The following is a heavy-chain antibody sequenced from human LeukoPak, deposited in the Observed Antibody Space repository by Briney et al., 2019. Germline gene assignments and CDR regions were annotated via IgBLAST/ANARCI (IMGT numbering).Heavy chain of an antibody. V-gene: IGHV3-30*02. CDR1: GFTFSSYG. D-gene: IGHD5-18*01. CDR2: IRYDGSNK. J-gene: IGHJ4*02. CDR3: ARASHSWIQLWLREPSYYFDY. Sequence: PGGSLRLSCAASGFTFSSYGMHWVRQAPGKGLEWVAFIRYDGSNKYYADSVKGRFTISRDNSKNTLYLQMNSLRAEDTAVYYCARASHSWIQLWLREPSYYFDYWGQGTLVTVSS.